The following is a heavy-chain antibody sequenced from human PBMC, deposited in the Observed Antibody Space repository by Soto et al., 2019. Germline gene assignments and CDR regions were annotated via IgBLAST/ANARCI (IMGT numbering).Heavy chain of an antibody. J-gene: IGHJ4*02. V-gene: IGHV3-30-3*01. CDR2: ISYDGSNK. CDR1: GFTFSSYA. CDR3: ARDLYSDSSGALDY. Sequence: QVQLVESGGGVVQPGRSLRLSCAASGFTFSSYAMHWVRQAPGKGLEWVAVISYDGSNKYYADSVKGRFTISRDNSKNARYLQMTSLRAADTAVYYCARDLYSDSSGALDYWGQGTRVTVSS. D-gene: IGHD3-22*01.